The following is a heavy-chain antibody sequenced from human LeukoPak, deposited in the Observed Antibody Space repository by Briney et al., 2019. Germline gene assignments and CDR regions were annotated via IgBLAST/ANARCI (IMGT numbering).Heavy chain of an antibody. Sequence: PGGSLRLSCAASGFTFSSYAMSWVRQAPGKGLEWVSAISGSGGSTYYADSVKGRFTISRDNSKNTLYLQMNSLRAEDTAVYYCAKDLAYDYVWGSCQRDYWGQGTLVTVSS. D-gene: IGHD3-16*01. CDR2: ISGSGGST. V-gene: IGHV3-23*01. CDR3: AKDLAYDYVWGSCQRDY. J-gene: IGHJ4*02. CDR1: GFTFSSYA.